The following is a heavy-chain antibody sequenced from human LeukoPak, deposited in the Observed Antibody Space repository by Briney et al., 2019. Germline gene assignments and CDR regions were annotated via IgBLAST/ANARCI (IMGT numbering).Heavy chain of an antibody. CDR1: GGSISSTNYY. V-gene: IGHV4-39*07. D-gene: IGHD1-14*01. CDR2: IYYSGST. Sequence: PSETLSLTCSVSGGSISSTNYYWGWIRQPPGKGLEWIGSIYYSGSTDYNPSLKSRVTISVDTSKNQFFLKLRSVTAADTAVYYCARVTSRLGWFDPWGQGTLVTVSS. CDR3: ARVTSRLGWFDP. J-gene: IGHJ5*02.